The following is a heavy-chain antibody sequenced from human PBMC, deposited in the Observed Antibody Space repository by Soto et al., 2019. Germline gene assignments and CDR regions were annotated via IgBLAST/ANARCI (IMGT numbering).Heavy chain of an antibody. CDR3: ARPLLPYYYDTSGYLAFDY. Sequence: LSLTCTVSGGSISSSSYYWGWIRQPPGKGLEWIGSIYYSGSTYYNPSLKSRVTISVDTSKNQFSLKLSSVTAADTAVYYCARPLLPYYYDTSGYLAFDYWGQGTLVTVSS. CDR2: IYYSGST. CDR1: GGSISSSSYY. J-gene: IGHJ4*02. D-gene: IGHD3-22*01. V-gene: IGHV4-39*01.